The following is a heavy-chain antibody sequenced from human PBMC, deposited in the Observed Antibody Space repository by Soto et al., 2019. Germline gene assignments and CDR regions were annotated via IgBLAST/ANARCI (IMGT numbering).Heavy chain of an antibody. CDR1: GGSLSSSAYS. J-gene: IGHJ3*02. D-gene: IGHD3-22*01. V-gene: IGHV4-30-2*01. CDR3: ARELLFYDSDGFSWDDAFDI. CDR2: IYQSGST. Sequence: QMHLQESGSGLVKPSQTLSLTCAVSGGSLSSSAYSWSWIRQPPGKGLEWIGFIYQSGSTYYNPSHKSRVTMSLDRPKNQFSLKLSSVTAADTAVYYCARELLFYDSDGFSWDDAFDIWGQGTMVTVSS.